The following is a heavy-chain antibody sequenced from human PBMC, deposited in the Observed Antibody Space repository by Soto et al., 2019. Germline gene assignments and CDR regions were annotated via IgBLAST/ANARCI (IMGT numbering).Heavy chain of an antibody. CDR1: GFTFSSYA. D-gene: IGHD3-10*01. CDR3: AKVRITMVRGVIITVWFDP. Sequence: GGSLRLSCAASGFTFSSYATSWVRQAPGKGLEWVSAISGSGGSTYYADSVKGRFTISRDNSKNTLYLQMNSLRAEDTAVYYCAKVRITMVRGVIITVWFDPWGQGTLVTVSS. V-gene: IGHV3-23*01. J-gene: IGHJ5*02. CDR2: ISGSGGST.